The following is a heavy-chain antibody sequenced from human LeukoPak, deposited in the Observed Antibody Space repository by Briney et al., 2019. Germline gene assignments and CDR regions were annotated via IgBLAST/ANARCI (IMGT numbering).Heavy chain of an antibody. J-gene: IGHJ4*02. D-gene: IGHD5-18*01. Sequence: ASVKVSCKASGYTFTGYYMHWVRQAPGQGLEWMGRINPNSGGTNYAQKFQGRVTMTRDTSISTAYMELSRLRSDDTAVYYCARGYSSGFRGYFDYWGQGTLVTVSS. CDR3: ARGYSSGFRGYFDY. CDR2: INPNSGGT. CDR1: GYTFTGYY. V-gene: IGHV1-2*06.